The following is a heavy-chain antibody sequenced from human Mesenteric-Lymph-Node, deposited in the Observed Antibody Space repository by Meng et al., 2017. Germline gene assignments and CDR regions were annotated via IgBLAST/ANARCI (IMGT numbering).Heavy chain of an antibody. Sequence: QVQFQDSGSGLLRPSPTLSSPCAVSGDSITSGDYSWTWIRQPPGKGLEWIGYIYHGVNIYHTPSLRSRVTISVDKSKNQFSLTLSSVTAADTAVYYCARGVGDIRVGFDHWGQGILVTVSS. V-gene: IGHV4-30-2*01. CDR3: ARGVGDIRVGFDH. CDR2: IYHGVNI. D-gene: IGHD3-3*01. CDR1: GDSITSGDYS. J-gene: IGHJ4*02.